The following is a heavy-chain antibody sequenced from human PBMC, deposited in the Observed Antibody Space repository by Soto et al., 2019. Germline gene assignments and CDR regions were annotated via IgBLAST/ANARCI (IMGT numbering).Heavy chain of an antibody. J-gene: IGHJ4*02. Sequence: QITLKESGPTLVKPTQTLTLTCTFSGFSLSTSGVGVSWIRQPPGKALEWLALIYWDDDKRYSPSLKSRLTITKDTSKNQVVLTTTNMDPVDTATYYFAHLRVTMTFDYWGQGTQVTVSS. V-gene: IGHV2-5*02. CDR3: AHLRVTMTFDY. CDR2: IYWDDDK. CDR1: GFSLSTSGVG. D-gene: IGHD4-17*01.